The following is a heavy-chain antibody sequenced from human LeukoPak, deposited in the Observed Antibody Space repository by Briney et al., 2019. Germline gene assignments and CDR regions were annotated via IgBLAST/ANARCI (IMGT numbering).Heavy chain of an antibody. J-gene: IGHJ4*02. V-gene: IGHV3-74*01. Sequence: GGSLRLSCVASGFTFRGYWMHWVRQAPGKGLVWVARVNSDGTTTNYADSVKGRFTISRDNAKNTLYLQMNGLRAEDTAVYYCAAVELATAWGQGTLVTVSS. CDR3: AAVELATA. CDR1: GFTFRGYW. CDR2: VNSDGTTT. D-gene: IGHD5-24*01.